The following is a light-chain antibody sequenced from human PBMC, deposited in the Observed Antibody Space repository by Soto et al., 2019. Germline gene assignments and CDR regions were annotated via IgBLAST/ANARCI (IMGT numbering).Light chain of an antibody. CDR2: GAS. Sequence: EILLTQSRGTLSLSPGERATLSCIASQSVSSSYLAWYQQKPGQAPRLLIHGASSRATGIPDRISGSGSGTDFTLTISRLEPEDFAVYYCQQYGSSPITFGQGTRLEIK. V-gene: IGKV3-20*01. J-gene: IGKJ5*01. CDR1: QSVSSSY. CDR3: QQYGSSPIT.